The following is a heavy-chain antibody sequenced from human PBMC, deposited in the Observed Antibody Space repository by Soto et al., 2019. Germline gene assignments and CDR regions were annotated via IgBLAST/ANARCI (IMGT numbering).Heavy chain of an antibody. V-gene: IGHV1-2*04. CDR2: LSPYNGAT. Sequence: HVQLVQSGAEVKKPGASLRVSCKASGYTFTDYYIHWVRQAPGQGLQWMGWLSPYNGATTYAQKFQDWVTMTRDTSISTAYLDLSRLSSGDTAVYYFARAQELRSFDCSWGGGAVDVWGQGTMVTASS. CDR1: GYTFTDYY. J-gene: IGHJ3*01. D-gene: IGHD3-9*01. CDR3: ARAQELRSFDCSWGGGAVDV.